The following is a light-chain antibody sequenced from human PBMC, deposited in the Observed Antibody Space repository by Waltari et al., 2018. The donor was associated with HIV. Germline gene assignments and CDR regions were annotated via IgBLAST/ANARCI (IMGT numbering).Light chain of an antibody. Sequence: DIQLTQSPSYLSASVGDRVTVTCRASEGINNYLAWYQQKSGTAPKLLVYAASTLQNGVPSRFSGRGSGTEFTLTIDSLQPEDFATYYCQQLGTFGPGTTVDIK. CDR1: EGINNY. J-gene: IGKJ3*01. CDR2: AAS. CDR3: QQLGT. V-gene: IGKV1-9*01.